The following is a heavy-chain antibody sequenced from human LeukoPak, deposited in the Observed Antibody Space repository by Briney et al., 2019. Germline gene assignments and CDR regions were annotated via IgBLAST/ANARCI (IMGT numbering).Heavy chain of an antibody. Sequence: SVKVSCKASGGTLSSYAISWVRQAPGQGLEWMGGIIPIFGTANYAQKFQGRVMITADESTSTAYMELSSLRSEDTAVYYCARGGRGYYYYMDVWGKGTTVTVSS. CDR3: ARGGRGYYYYMDV. J-gene: IGHJ6*03. D-gene: IGHD3-10*01. CDR1: GGTLSSYA. V-gene: IGHV1-69*13. CDR2: IIPIFGTA.